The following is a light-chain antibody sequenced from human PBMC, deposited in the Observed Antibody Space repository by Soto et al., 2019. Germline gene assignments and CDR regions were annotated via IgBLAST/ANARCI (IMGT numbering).Light chain of an antibody. J-gene: IGLJ1*01. CDR3: SSYSRSSFYV. Sequence: QSVLTQPPSASGSPGQSVTISCTGTSSDVGGYNFVSWYQQYPGKAPKLMIYEVSNRPSGVSNRFSGSKSGNTASLTISGLQAEDEADYYCSSYSRSSFYVFGTGTKVTVL. V-gene: IGLV2-14*01. CDR1: SSDVGGYNF. CDR2: EVS.